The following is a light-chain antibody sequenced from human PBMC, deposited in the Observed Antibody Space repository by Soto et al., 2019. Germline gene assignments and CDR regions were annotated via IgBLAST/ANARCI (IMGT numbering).Light chain of an antibody. CDR2: KAS. Sequence: DIQMTQSPSTLSASVGDRVTITCRASQTINSWLAWYQQEPGKAPKLLIYKASTLESGVPSRFSGSGSGTEFTLHISSLQPDDFGTYYCQQYDSLWTFGQGTKVEIK. CDR1: QTINSW. V-gene: IGKV1-5*03. J-gene: IGKJ1*01. CDR3: QQYDSLWT.